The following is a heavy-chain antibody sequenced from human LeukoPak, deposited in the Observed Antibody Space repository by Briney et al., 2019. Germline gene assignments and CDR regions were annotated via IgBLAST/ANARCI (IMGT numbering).Heavy chain of an antibody. CDR2: IIPIFGTA. J-gene: IGHJ6*03. CDR3: ARGRYGEYRKNHYYYYMDV. D-gene: IGHD4-17*01. Sequence: SVKVSCKASGGSFSGYAANWVRQAPGQGLEWMGGIIPIFGTANYAQKFQGRVTITTDESTSTAYMELSSLRSEDTAVYYCARGRYGEYRKNHYYYYMDVWGKGTAVTVSS. CDR1: GGSFSGYA. V-gene: IGHV1-69*05.